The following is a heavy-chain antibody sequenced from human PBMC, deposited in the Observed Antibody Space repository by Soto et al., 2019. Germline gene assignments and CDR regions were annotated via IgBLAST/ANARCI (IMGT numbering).Heavy chain of an antibody. CDR3: ARGRELSFGYNWFDP. Sequence: QVQLVQSGAEMRKPGASLQLSCQTSGYPFTSYHVHWVRQAPGQGLEWLGVINPTEGRTRYSQKFQDRVNMTRDTSTSTVYMELSSLRSEDTAIYFCARGRELSFGYNWFDPWGQGTLVTVSS. CDR2: INPTEGRT. J-gene: IGHJ5*02. V-gene: IGHV1-46*01. CDR1: GYPFTSYH. D-gene: IGHD3-3*01.